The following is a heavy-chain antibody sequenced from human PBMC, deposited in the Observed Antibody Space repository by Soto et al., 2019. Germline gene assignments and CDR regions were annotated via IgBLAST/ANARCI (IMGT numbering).Heavy chain of an antibody. CDR3: ARVPVP. CDR1: GGSLRSGGYS. CDR2: IHKSAST. Sequence: TLSLASAVSGGSLRSGGYSWSFIRQPPGKGLEWIGYIHKSASTCHNPSLMSRVTISVDRTKNQFYLKLSSVTGADTAVYYCARVPVPWCQGTLVTVSS. J-gene: IGHJ5*02. V-gene: IGHV4-30-2*01.